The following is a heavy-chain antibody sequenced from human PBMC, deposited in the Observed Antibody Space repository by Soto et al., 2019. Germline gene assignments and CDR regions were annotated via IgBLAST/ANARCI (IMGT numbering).Heavy chain of an antibody. Sequence: ASETLSLTCTVSGGSISSYYWSWIRQPPGKGLEWIGYIYYSGSTNYNPSLKSRVTISVDTSKNQFSLKLSSVTAADTAVYYCARHKPFFGLDYWGQGTLVTVSS. CDR1: GGSISSYY. D-gene: IGHD3-3*01. V-gene: IGHV4-59*08. CDR3: ARHKPFFGLDY. J-gene: IGHJ4*02. CDR2: IYYSGST.